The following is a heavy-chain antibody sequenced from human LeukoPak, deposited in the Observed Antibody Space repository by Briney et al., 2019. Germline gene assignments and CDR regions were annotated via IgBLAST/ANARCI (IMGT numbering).Heavy chain of an antibody. J-gene: IGHJ5*02. V-gene: IGHV1-8*01. CDR1: GYTFTSYD. CDR3: ARDHGDRGVVVPAAGYNWFDP. D-gene: IGHD2-2*01. Sequence: GASVKVSCKASGYTFTSYDINWVRQATGQGLEWMGWMNPNSGNTGYAQKFQGRVTMTRNTSISTAYMELSSLRSEDTAVYYCARDHGDRGVVVPAAGYNWFDPWGQGTLVTVSS. CDR2: MNPNSGNT.